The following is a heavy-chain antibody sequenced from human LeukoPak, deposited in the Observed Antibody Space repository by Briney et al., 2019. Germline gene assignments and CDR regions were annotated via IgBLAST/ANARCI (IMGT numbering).Heavy chain of an antibody. CDR2: IYYSGST. CDR3: ARGEVALNWFDP. J-gene: IGHJ5*02. D-gene: IGHD2-15*01. Sequence: RSETLSLACTVSGGSISSYYWTWIRQPPGKGLEWIAYIYYSGSTNYNPSLKSRVTISVDKSKNQFSLKLRSVTAADTAVYYCARGEVALNWFDPWGQGTLVTVSS. CDR1: GGSISSYY. V-gene: IGHV4-59*01.